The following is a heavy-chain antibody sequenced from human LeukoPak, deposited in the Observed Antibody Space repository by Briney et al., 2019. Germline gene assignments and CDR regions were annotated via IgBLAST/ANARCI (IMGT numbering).Heavy chain of an antibody. V-gene: IGHV3-30*18. CDR1: GFTFSSYG. J-gene: IGHJ4*02. Sequence: GRSQRLSCAASGFTFSSYGIHWVRQAPGKGLEWVGVISYDGANKYYADSVKGRFTISRDNSKNTLYLQMNGLRAEDTAVYYCAKEHVLKGTADYWGQGTLVTVSS. CDR2: ISYDGANK. D-gene: IGHD1-7*01. CDR3: AKEHVLKGTADY.